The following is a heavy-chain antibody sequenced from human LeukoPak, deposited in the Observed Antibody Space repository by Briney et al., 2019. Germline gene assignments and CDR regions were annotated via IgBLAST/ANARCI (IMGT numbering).Heavy chain of an antibody. D-gene: IGHD2-2*01. CDR2: IYSGDSDT. Sequence: GESLKISCEASGYSFTNYWIGWVRQMPGKGLEWMGIIYSGDSDTRYSPSFQGQVTISADKSISTAYLQWSSLKASDTAMYYCARRITSWSGLDGYYFDYGGQGTLATVS. CDR1: GYSFTNYW. V-gene: IGHV5-51*01. CDR3: ARRITSWSGLDGYYFDY. J-gene: IGHJ4*02.